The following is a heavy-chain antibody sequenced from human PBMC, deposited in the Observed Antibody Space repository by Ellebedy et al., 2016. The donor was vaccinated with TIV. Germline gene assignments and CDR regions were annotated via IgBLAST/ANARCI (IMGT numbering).Heavy chain of an antibody. D-gene: IGHD1-26*01. CDR1: GFSFDSYA. CDR3: VKGVGGGRG. V-gene: IGHV3-64D*09. J-gene: IGHJ4*02. CDR2: ITSSGDST. Sequence: GESLKISCSASGFSFDSYAMHWVRQAPGKGLECISAITSSGDSTYYADSVEGRFTVSRDNSKNTLYLQMSSLRPEDTAVYYCVKGVGGGRGWGQGTLVTVSS.